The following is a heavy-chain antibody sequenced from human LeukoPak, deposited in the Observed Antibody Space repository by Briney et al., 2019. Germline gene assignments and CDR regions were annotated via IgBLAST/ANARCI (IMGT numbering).Heavy chain of an antibody. D-gene: IGHD5-18*01. CDR3: ARGSYSYGYRYDFDY. Sequence: SETLSLTCTVSGGSISSYYWSWIRQPAGKGLEWIGRIYTSGSTNYNPSLKSRVTMSVDTSKNQFSLKLSSVTAADTAVYYCARGSYSYGYRYDFDYWGQGTLVTVSS. V-gene: IGHV4-4*07. CDR1: GGSISSYY. CDR2: IYTSGST. J-gene: IGHJ4*02.